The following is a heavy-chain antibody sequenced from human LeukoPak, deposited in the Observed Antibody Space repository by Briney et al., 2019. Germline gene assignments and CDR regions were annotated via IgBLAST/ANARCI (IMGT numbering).Heavy chain of an antibody. D-gene: IGHD1-26*01. Sequence: GGSLRLSYAASGFTFSSYAMHWVRQAPGKGLEWVAVISYDGSNKYYADSVKGRFTISRDNSKNTLYLQMNSLRAEDTAVYYCARGEGYFDYWGQGTLVTVSS. J-gene: IGHJ4*02. CDR3: ARGEGYFDY. CDR2: ISYDGSNK. V-gene: IGHV3-30-3*01. CDR1: GFTFSSYA.